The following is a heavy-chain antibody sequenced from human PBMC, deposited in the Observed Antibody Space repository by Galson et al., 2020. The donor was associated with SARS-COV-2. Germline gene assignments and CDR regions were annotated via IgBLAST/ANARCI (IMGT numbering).Heavy chain of an antibody. V-gene: IGHV4-39*01. J-gene: IGHJ4*02. CDR3: ASRHSDYDSSGYLIPYY. Sequence: PSETLSLTCTVSGDSIRSSSLYWGWIRQPPGKGLEWIGSLYYSGSTYYNPSLKSRVTISVDTSKNQFSLKLTSVTAADTAVYFCASRHSDYDSSGYLIPYYWGQGTLVTVSS. D-gene: IGHD3-22*01. CDR1: GDSIRSSSLY. CDR2: LYYSGST.